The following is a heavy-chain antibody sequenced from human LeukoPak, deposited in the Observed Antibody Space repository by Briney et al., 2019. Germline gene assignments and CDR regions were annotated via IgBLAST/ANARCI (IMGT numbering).Heavy chain of an antibody. V-gene: IGHV3-48*01. CDR3: ARVMDRYCSSNSCYVDY. CDR1: GFTFSSYS. D-gene: IGHD2-2*01. Sequence: GGSLRLSCAASGFTFSSYSMNWVRQAPGKGLEWVSYISSSSSTIYYADSVKGRFTISRDNSKNTLYLQMNSLRAEDTAVYYCARVMDRYCSSNSCYVDYWGQGTLVTVSS. CDR2: ISSSSSTI. J-gene: IGHJ4*02.